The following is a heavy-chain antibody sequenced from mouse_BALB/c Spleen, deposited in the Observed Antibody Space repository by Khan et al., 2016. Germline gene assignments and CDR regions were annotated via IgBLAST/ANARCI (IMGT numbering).Heavy chain of an antibody. D-gene: IGHD1-1*01. V-gene: IGHV4-1*02. CDR1: GFDFSRYW. CDR3: ARAGYYGYLAY. J-gene: IGHJ3*01. CDR2: INPDSYTI. Sequence: EVPLLESGGGLVHPGGSLKLSCAASGFDFSRYWMSWVRQAPGKGLEWIGEINPDSYTINYTPSLQDKFIISRDNAKNTLYLQMSKVRAEDTALYYCARAGYYGYLAYWGQGTLVTVSA.